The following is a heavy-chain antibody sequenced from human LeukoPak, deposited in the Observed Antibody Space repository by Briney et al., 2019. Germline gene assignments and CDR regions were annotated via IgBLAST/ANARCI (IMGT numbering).Heavy chain of an antibody. J-gene: IGHJ4*02. CDR1: GDSITSKRYS. CDR2: IYSSGST. V-gene: IGHV4-39*07. D-gene: IGHD5-18*01. CDR3: ARGYGTFDF. Sequence: PSETLSLTCTVSGDSITSKRYSWGWIRQPPGKGLEWIGAIYSSGSTYYNPSLKSRVTMSVDRSKNHFSLKLNSVTAADTAVYYCARGYGTFDFWGQGILVTVSS.